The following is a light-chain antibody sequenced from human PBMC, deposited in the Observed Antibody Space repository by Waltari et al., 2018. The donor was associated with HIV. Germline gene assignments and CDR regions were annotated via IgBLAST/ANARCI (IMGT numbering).Light chain of an antibody. Sequence: QSVLTQPPSVSGAPGQRVTISCTGSSSNIGAGYDVHWYQQLPGTAPKLLIYGDMNWPSGVPDRFSGSKSGTSASLAITGLQPDDETDYYCQSYDSSRGNWVFGGGTKLTVL. CDR2: GDM. V-gene: IGLV1-40*01. J-gene: IGLJ3*02. CDR3: QSYDSSRGNWV. CDR1: SSNIGAGYD.